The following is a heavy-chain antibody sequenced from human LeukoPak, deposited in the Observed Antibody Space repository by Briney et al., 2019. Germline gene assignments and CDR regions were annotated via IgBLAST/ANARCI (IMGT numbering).Heavy chain of an antibody. J-gene: IGHJ4*02. CDR3: ARSAEVATFNPFDY. Sequence: GASVKVSCKASGGTFSSYAISWVRQAPGQGLEWMGRIIPILGIANYAQKFQGRVTITADKSTSTAYMELSSLRSEDTAVYYCARSAEVATFNPFDYWGQGTLVTVSS. CDR2: IIPILGIA. CDR1: GGTFSSYA. D-gene: IGHD5-24*01. V-gene: IGHV1-69*04.